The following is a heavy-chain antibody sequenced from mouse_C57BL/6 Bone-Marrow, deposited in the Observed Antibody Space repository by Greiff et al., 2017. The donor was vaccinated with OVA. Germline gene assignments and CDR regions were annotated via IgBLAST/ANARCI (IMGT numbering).Heavy chain of an antibody. D-gene: IGHD1-1*01. V-gene: IGHV5-17*01. CDR3: ARPGYYGSSPFDY. J-gene: IGHJ2*01. Sequence: ISSGSSTIYYADTVKGRFTISRDNAKNTLFLQMTSLRSEDTAMYYCARPGYYGSSPFDYWGQGTTLTVSS. CDR2: ISSGSSTI.